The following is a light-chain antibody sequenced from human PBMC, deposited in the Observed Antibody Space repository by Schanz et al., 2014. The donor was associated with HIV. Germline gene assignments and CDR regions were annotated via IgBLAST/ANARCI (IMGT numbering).Light chain of an antibody. CDR3: QSFDSSLNGVV. Sequence: QSVLTQPPSASGTPGQRVTISCSGGSSNIGKNTVHWYQQLPGTAPRLLIRNNDVRPSGVTDRFSGSKSGTSASLAITGLQAEDEADYFCQSFDSSLNGVVFGGGTKVTVL. CDR2: NND. CDR1: SSNIGKNT. V-gene: IGLV1-44*01. J-gene: IGLJ3*02.